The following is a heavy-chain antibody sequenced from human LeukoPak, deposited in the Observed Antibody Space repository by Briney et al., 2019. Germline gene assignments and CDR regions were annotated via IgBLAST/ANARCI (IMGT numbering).Heavy chain of an antibody. J-gene: IGHJ4*02. Sequence: GGSLRLSCVASGFTFKSYVMNWVRQAPGKGLEWLATIYGSGVSISYADSVKGRFTISRDNSNNTLYLQMNSLRAGDTAMYYCAKDLGWELPAEAYWGQGILVTVSS. V-gene: IGHV3-23*01. CDR1: GFTFKSYV. D-gene: IGHD1-26*01. CDR2: IYGSGVSI. CDR3: AKDLGWELPAEAY.